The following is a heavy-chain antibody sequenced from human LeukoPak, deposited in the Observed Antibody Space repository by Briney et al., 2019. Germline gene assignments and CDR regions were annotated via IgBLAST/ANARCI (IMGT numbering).Heavy chain of an antibody. CDR1: GFIFNDYE. J-gene: IGHJ4*02. D-gene: IGHD3-22*01. CDR3: ARVYSSLWAPSFDY. CDR2: IKQDGSET. Sequence: GGSLRLSCVASGFIFNDYEMNWVRQAPGKGLEWVANIKQDGSETYYVGSVKGRFTISRDNAKNSLFLQMNSLRAEDTAVYYCARVYSSLWAPSFDYWGQGALVTVSS. V-gene: IGHV3-7*05.